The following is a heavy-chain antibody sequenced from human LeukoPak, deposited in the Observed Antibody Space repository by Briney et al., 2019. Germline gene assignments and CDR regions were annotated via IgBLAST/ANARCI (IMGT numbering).Heavy chain of an antibody. CDR1: GYTFTSYG. Sequence: ASVKVSCKASGYTFTSYGINWVRQATGQGLEWMGWMNPNSGNTGYAQKFQGRVTMTRNTSISTAYMELSSLRSEDTAVYYCARPLGYCSSTSCYEEDYWGQGTLVTVSS. CDR2: MNPNSGNT. J-gene: IGHJ4*02. D-gene: IGHD2-2*01. V-gene: IGHV1-8*02. CDR3: ARPLGYCSSTSCYEEDY.